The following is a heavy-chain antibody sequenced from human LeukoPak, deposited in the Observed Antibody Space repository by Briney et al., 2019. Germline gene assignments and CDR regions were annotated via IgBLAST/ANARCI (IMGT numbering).Heavy chain of an antibody. V-gene: IGHV3-9*01. J-gene: IGHJ3*02. CDR2: ISWNSGSI. Sequence: PGGSLRLSCAASGFTFDDYAMHWVRQAPGKGLEWVSGISWNSGSIGYADSVKGRFTISRDNSKNTLYLQMNSLRAEDTAVYYCARNYDRDGHDAFDIWGQGTMVTVSS. CDR1: GFTFDDYA. CDR3: ARNYDRDGHDAFDI. D-gene: IGHD3-22*01.